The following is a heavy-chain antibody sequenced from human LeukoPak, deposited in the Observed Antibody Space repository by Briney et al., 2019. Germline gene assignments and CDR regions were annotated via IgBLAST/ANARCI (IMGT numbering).Heavy chain of an antibody. Sequence: ASVKVSCKASGYTFTTYAMNWVRQAPGQGLEWMGWINPNSGGTNYAQKFQGRVTMTRDTSISTAYMELSRLRSDDTAVYYCARDGIVGATLDYWGQGTLVTVSS. D-gene: IGHD1-26*01. CDR3: ARDGIVGATLDY. J-gene: IGHJ4*02. CDR2: INPNSGGT. V-gene: IGHV1-2*02. CDR1: GYTFTTYA.